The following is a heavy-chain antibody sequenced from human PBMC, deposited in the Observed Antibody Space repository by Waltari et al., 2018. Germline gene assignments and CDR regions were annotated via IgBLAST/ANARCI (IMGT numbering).Heavy chain of an antibody. J-gene: IGHJ3*02. CDR3: AHRGARGGHWQQLVHGAFDI. V-gene: IGHV2-5*01. CDR2: IYWNDDK. D-gene: IGHD6-13*01. CDR1: GFSLSTSGVG. Sequence: QITLKESGPTLVKPTQTLTLTCTFSGFSLSTSGVGVGWIRQPPGKALEWLALIYWNDDKRYSPTLKSRLTITKDTSKNQVVLTMTNMDPVDTATYYCAHRGARGGHWQQLVHGAFDIWGQGTMVTVSS.